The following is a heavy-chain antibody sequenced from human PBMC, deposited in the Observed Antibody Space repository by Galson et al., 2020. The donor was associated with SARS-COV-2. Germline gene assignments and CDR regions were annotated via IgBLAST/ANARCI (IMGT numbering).Heavy chain of an antibody. CDR1: GYTLTELS. D-gene: IGHD3-22*01. J-gene: IGHJ4*02. V-gene: IGHV1-24*01. CDR2: FDPEDGET. Sequence: ASVKVSCKVSGYTLTELSMHWVRQAPGKGLEWMGGFDPEDGETIYAQKFQGRVTMTEDTSTATAYMELSSLRSDDTAVYYCATGFPLYYYDSSGYYYIDYWGQGTLVTVSS. CDR3: ATGFPLYYYDSSGYYYIDY.